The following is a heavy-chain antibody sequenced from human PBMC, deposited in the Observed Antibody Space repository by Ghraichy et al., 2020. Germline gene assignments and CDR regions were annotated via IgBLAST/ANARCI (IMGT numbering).Heavy chain of an antibody. CDR2: IWYDGSNK. Sequence: GGSLRLSCAASGFTFSSYGMHWVRQAPGKGLEWVAVIWYDGSNKYYADSVKGRFTISRDNSKNTLYLQMNSLRAEDTAVYYCARVVKGDYGMDVWGQGTTVTVSS. V-gene: IGHV3-33*01. CDR1: GFTFSSYG. J-gene: IGHJ6*02. CDR3: ARVVKGDYGMDV. D-gene: IGHD2-21*01.